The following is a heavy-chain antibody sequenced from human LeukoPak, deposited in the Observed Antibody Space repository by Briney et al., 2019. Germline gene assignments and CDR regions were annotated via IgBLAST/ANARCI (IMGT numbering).Heavy chain of an antibody. Sequence: GGSLRLSCAASGFTVSSNYMSWVRQAPGKGPEWVSAISGSGGSTYYADSVKGRFTISRDNSKNTLYLQMNSLRAEDTAVYYCADLGGYGSGRGRGGSKYFDYWGQGTLVTVSS. CDR3: ADLGGYGSGRGRGGSKYFDY. V-gene: IGHV3-23*01. CDR1: GFTVSSNY. J-gene: IGHJ4*02. D-gene: IGHD3-10*01. CDR2: ISGSGGST.